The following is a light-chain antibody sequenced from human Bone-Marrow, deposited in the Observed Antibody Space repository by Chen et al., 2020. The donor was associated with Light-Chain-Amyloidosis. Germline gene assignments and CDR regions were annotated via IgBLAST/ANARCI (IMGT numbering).Light chain of an antibody. Sequence: NFMLTQPHSVSESPGKTVIISCTRSSGSIATNYVQGYQQRPGSSPTTVIYEDDQRPSGVPDRFSGSIDRSSNAASLTIAGLKTEDEADYYCQSYQGSSQGVFGGGTKLTVL. CDR2: EDD. CDR1: SGSIATNY. CDR3: QSYQGSSQGV. J-gene: IGLJ3*02. V-gene: IGLV6-57*01.